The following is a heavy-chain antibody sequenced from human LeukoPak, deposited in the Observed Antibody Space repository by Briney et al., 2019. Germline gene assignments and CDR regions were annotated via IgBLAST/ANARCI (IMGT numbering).Heavy chain of an antibody. V-gene: IGHV3-7*01. D-gene: IGHD5-18*01. Sequence: GGSLRLSCAASGFTFSSYAMHWVRQAPGKGLEWVANIKQDGSEKYYVDSVKGRFTISRDNAKNSLYLQMNSLRAEDTAVYYCARDSWIQLWWGIDYWGQGTLVTVSS. CDR1: GFTFSSYA. CDR3: ARDSWIQLWWGIDY. CDR2: IKQDGSEK. J-gene: IGHJ4*02.